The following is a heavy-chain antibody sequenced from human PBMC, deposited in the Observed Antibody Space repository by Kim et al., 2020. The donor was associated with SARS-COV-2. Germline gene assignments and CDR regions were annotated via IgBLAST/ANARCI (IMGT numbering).Heavy chain of an antibody. Sequence: SADSVKGRFTISRDNSKNTLSLQMNSLRAEDTAVYYCAKFEVRSPDGMDVWGQGTTVTVSS. V-gene: IGHV3-23*01. CDR3: AKFEVRSPDGMDV. J-gene: IGHJ6*02. D-gene: IGHD3-3*01.